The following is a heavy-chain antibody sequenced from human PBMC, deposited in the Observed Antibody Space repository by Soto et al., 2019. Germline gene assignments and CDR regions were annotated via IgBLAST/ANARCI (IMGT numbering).Heavy chain of an antibody. D-gene: IGHD3-16*01. CDR1: GFTFSSYA. CDR2: VIASGGST. CDR3: AREVDNWGYFAF. Sequence: EVQLLESGGGLIQPGGSLRLSCAASGFTFSSYAMSWVRQAPGKGREWVSGVIASGGSTDYADSVKGRFTISRDNSKNTLDLQINSLRAEDTALYYCAREVDNWGYFAFWGQGTLVTVSS. J-gene: IGHJ4*02. V-gene: IGHV3-23*01.